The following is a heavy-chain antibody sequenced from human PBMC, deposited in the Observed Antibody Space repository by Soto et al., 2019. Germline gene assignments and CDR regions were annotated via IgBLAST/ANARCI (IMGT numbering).Heavy chain of an antibody. D-gene: IGHD2-2*01. CDR3: ARGAPAPYQPNWFDP. V-gene: IGHV4-31*03. Sequence: SETLSLTCTVSGGSISSGGYYWSWIRQHPGKGLEWIGYIYYSGSTYYNPSLKSRVTISVDTSKNQFSLKLSSVTAADTAVYYCARGAPAPYQPNWFDPWGQGTLVTVSS. CDR1: GGSISSGGYY. J-gene: IGHJ5*02. CDR2: IYYSGST.